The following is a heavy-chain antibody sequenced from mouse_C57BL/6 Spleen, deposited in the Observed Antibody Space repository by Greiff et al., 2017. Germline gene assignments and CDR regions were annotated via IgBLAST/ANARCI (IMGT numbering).Heavy chain of an antibody. CDR3: ARSPVYYGRSYVGD. V-gene: IGHV14-2*01. D-gene: IGHD1-1*01. Sequence: VQLQQSGAELVKPGASVKLSCTASGFNIKDYYMHWVKQRTEQGLEWIGRIDTEDGDTKSAPKFQGKATITADTTSNTAYLQLSSLTSEDTAGFYCARSPVYYGRSYVGDWGQGTTRTVSS. J-gene: IGHJ2*01. CDR1: GFNIKDYY. CDR2: IDTEDGDT.